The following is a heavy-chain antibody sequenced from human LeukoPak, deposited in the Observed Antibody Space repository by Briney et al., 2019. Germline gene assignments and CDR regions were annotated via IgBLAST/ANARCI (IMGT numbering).Heavy chain of an antibody. J-gene: IGHJ3*02. CDR3: AKNYDSSGKHAFDI. CDR1: GFTSSSYG. Sequence: GGSRRLSCAASGFTSSSYGMHWVRQAPGKGLEWVAVISYDGSNKYYADSVKGRFTISRDNSKNTLYLRMNSLRAEDTAVYYCAKNYDSSGKHAFDIWGQGTMVTVSS. CDR2: ISYDGSNK. D-gene: IGHD3-22*01. V-gene: IGHV3-30*18.